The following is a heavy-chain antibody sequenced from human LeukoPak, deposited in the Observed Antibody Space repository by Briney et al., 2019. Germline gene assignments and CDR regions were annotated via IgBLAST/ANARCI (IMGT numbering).Heavy chain of an antibody. D-gene: IGHD6-13*01. Sequence: PGGSLRLSCAASGFTLSNYGMSWVRQAPGEGMEWVANIKEEGSEKYSVDPVKGRFTISRDNARNSLYLQMISLRAEDTAVYYCASGRQLGYWGRGTLVTVSS. V-gene: IGHV3-7*01. CDR1: GFTLSNYG. CDR2: IKEEGSEK. CDR3: ASGRQLGY. J-gene: IGHJ4*02.